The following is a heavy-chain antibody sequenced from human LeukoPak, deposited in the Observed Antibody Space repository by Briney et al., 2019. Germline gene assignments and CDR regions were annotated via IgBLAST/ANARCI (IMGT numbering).Heavy chain of an antibody. CDR2: IYYSGST. J-gene: IGHJ5*02. V-gene: IGHV4-61*01. D-gene: IGHD4-17*01. Sequence: SETLSLTCTVSGVSVSSGSYYWSWIRQPPGKGLEWIGYIYYSGSTNYNPSLKSRVTISVDTSKNQFSLKLSSVTAADTAVYYCARVRGTVTTRWFDPWGQGTLVTVSS. CDR1: GVSVSSGSYY. CDR3: ARVRGTVTTRWFDP.